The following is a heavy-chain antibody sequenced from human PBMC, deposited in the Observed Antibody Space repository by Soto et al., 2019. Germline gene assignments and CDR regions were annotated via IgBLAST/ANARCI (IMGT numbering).Heavy chain of an antibody. V-gene: IGHV3-33*01. CDR3: ARGPYSGGFDY. CDR2: IWYDGSEK. CDR1: GFTFSSSG. J-gene: IGHJ4*02. D-gene: IGHD6-19*01. Sequence: ESGGGVVPPGRSLRLSCAASGFTFSSSGMHWVRQAPGKGLEWVALIWYDGSEKYYADSVKGRFTISRDNSKNTLYLQMNSPRAEDTAVYYCARGPYSGGFDYWGQGTLVTVSS.